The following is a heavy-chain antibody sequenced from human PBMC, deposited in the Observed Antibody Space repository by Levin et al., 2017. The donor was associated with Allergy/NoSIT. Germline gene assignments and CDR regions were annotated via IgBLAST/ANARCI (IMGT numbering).Heavy chain of an antibody. V-gene: IGHV6-1*01. J-gene: IGHJ6*02. CDR2: TYYRSKWYN. D-gene: IGHD1-20*01. CDR3: ARADITGTPFYYDYGMDV. Sequence: SQTLSLTCAISGDSVSSTSAAWNWIRQSPSRGLEWLGRTYYRSKWYNDYAVSVKSRITINPDTSKNQFSLQLNSVTPEDTAVYYCARADITGTPFYYDYGMDVWGQGTTVTVSS. CDR1: GDSVSSTSAA.